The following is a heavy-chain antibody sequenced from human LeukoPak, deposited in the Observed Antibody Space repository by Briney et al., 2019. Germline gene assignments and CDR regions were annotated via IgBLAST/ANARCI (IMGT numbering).Heavy chain of an antibody. V-gene: IGHV3-30*18. Sequence: QPGGSLRLSCAASGFTFSSYGMHWVRQAPGKGLEWVAVISYDGSNKYYADSVKGRFTISRDNSKNTLYLQMNSLRAEDTAVYYCAKDLQYCSGGSCSDYWGQGTLVTVSS. CDR2: ISYDGSNK. CDR3: AKDLQYCSGGSCSDY. J-gene: IGHJ4*02. D-gene: IGHD2-15*01. CDR1: GFTFSSYG.